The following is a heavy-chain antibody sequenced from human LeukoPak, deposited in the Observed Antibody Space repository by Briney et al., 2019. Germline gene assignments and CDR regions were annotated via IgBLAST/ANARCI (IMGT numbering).Heavy chain of an antibody. CDR2: IYYSGSS. V-gene: IGHV4-59*08. J-gene: IGHJ2*01. Sequence: PSETLSLTCNVSGGSISGYHWSWIRQPPGKGLEWLGYIYYSGSSNYNPSLKSRVTISVDTSKNQFSLKLSSVTAADTAVYYCARHSGSYSWNHWYFDLWGRGTLVTVSS. CDR1: GGSISGYH. CDR3: ARHSGSYSWNHWYFDL. D-gene: IGHD1-26*01.